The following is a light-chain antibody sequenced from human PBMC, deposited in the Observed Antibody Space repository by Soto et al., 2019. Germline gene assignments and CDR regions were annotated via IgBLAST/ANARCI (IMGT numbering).Light chain of an antibody. V-gene: IGKV3D-15*01. CDR3: QQRHMRPIT. Sequence: IAHAQTPTTVSMSRGERDHQTIMASQSVSSNLAWYQQIPGQAPRLLIYAASARATGIPARFSGSGSGTEFTLPISSLQSEDSAVYYCQQRHMRPITFGQGTRLEIK. J-gene: IGKJ5*01. CDR2: AAS. CDR1: QSVSSN.